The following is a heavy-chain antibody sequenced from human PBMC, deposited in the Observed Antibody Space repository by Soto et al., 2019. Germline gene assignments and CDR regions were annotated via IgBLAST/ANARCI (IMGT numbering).Heavy chain of an antibody. D-gene: IGHD2-15*01. Sequence: ASVKVSCKASGYTFTSYGISWVRQAPGQGLEWMGWISAYNGNTNYAQKLQGRVTMTTDTSTSTAYMELRSLRSDDTAVYYCARGEGYCSGGSCYYNWFDPWGQGTLVTVSS. CDR1: GYTFTSYG. J-gene: IGHJ5*02. V-gene: IGHV1-18*01. CDR2: ISAYNGNT. CDR3: ARGEGYCSGGSCYYNWFDP.